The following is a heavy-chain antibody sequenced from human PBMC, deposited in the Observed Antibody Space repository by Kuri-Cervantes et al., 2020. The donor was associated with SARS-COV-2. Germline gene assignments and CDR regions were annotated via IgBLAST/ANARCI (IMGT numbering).Heavy chain of an antibody. CDR3: ARGAVGATSLGAFDI. CDR2: INPNNGGT. V-gene: IGHV1-2*02. D-gene: IGHD1-26*01. J-gene: IGHJ3*02. CDR1: GYTFSGYY. Sequence: ASVKVSCKASGYTFSGYYMHWVRQAPGQGLEWMGWINPNNGGTNYAQKFQGRVTMTRDTSISTAYMELSSLRSDDTAAYYCARGAVGATSLGAFDIWGQGTMVT.